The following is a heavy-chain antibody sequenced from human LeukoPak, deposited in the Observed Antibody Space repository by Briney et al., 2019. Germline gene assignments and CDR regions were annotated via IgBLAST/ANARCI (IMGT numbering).Heavy chain of an antibody. CDR3: AKTNYDYVWGSYRSIFDY. V-gene: IGHV3-30*02. D-gene: IGHD3-16*02. J-gene: IGHJ4*02. Sequence: PGESLRLSCAASGFTFSSYGMHWVRQAPGKGLEWVAFIRYDGSNKYYADSVKGRFTISRDNSKNTLYLQMNSLRAEDTAVYYCAKTNYDYVWGSYRSIFDYWGQGTLVTVSS. CDR1: GFTFSSYG. CDR2: IRYDGSNK.